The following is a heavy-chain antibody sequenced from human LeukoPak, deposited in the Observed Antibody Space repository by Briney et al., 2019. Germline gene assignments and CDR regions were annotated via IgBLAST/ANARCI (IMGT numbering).Heavy chain of an antibody. CDR1: GYTFTDYY. CDR3: ASGSGWSHFDY. Sequence: GASVKVSCKASGYTFTDYYIHWVRQAPGQGLEWMGWINPNNGGTNYAQKFQGRVTMTRDTSISTAYMELSRLRSDDTAVYYCASGSGWSHFDYWGQGTLVTVSS. D-gene: IGHD6-19*01. CDR2: INPNNGGT. V-gene: IGHV1-2*02. J-gene: IGHJ4*02.